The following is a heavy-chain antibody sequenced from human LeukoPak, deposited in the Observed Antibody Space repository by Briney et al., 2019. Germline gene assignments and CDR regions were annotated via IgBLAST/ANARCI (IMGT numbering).Heavy chain of an antibody. CDR3: AKDLQWELPRGDALDI. Sequence: GASVKVSCTVSGYTLTELSMHWVRQAPGKGLEWMGGFDPEDGETIYAQKFQGRVTMTEDTSTDTAYMELSSLRSDDTAVYYCAKDLQWELPRGDALDIWGQGTMVTVSS. D-gene: IGHD1-26*01. CDR2: FDPEDGET. J-gene: IGHJ3*02. V-gene: IGHV1-24*01. CDR1: GYTLTELS.